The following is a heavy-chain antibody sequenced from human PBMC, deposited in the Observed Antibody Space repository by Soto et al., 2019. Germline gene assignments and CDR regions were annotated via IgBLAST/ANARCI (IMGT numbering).Heavy chain of an antibody. CDR3: VGGQYYVDY. Sequence: QVQLVESGGGVVQPGRSLRLSCAASGFPFTSYGMHWVREGPDKGLEWVAIISYDGSDKYYADSVKGRFTISRDNSKNTLYRQMNSRRPEDTALCYCVGGQYYVDYRGQGTLVSVSS. V-gene: IGHV3-30*03. CDR1: GFPFTSYG. D-gene: IGHD3-10*01. CDR2: ISYDGSDK. J-gene: IGHJ4*02.